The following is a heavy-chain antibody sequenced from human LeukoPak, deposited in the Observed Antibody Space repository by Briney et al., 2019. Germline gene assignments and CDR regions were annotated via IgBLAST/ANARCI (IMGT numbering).Heavy chain of an antibody. D-gene: IGHD4-17*01. CDR1: GGSISSYY. CDR2: IYDSGST. Sequence: PSETLSLTCTVSGGSISSYYWSRIRKPPGKGLEWIGYIYDSGSTNYNPSLKSRVTISVDTSKNQFSLKLSSVTAADTAVYYCARMSRLAYGKVGYYMDVWGKGTTVTVSS. J-gene: IGHJ6*03. V-gene: IGHV4-59*12. CDR3: ARMSRLAYGKVGYYMDV.